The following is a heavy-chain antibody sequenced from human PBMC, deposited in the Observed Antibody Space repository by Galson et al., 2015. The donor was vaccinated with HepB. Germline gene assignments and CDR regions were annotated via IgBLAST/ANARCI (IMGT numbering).Heavy chain of an antibody. CDR2: INPSGGST. J-gene: IGHJ4*02. CDR3: AREEDCSGGSCYSYYY. Sequence: SVKVSCKASGYTFTSYYMHWVRQAPGQGLEWMGIINPSGGSTSYALKLQGRVTMTRDTSTSTVYMELSSLRSEDTAVYYCAREEDCSGGSCYSYYYWGQGTLVTVSS. V-gene: IGHV1-46*04. D-gene: IGHD2-15*01. CDR1: GYTFTSYY.